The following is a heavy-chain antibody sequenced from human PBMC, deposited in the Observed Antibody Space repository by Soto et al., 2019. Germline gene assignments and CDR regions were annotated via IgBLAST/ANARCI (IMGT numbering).Heavy chain of an antibody. J-gene: IGHJ4*02. Sequence: QVQLVQSGAELKKPGASGKVSCKASGYTFSTSDMNWVRQATGQGPEWIGWVNPNNGDTGYAQQFQGRVTLTTDISTTTAYLELTSLRSEDTAIYYCAKVSRKGSAIDFDYWCQGTLITVSS. D-gene: IGHD3-10*01. CDR3: AKVSRKGSAIDFDY. CDR2: VNPNNGDT. CDR1: GYTFSTSD. V-gene: IGHV1-8*01.